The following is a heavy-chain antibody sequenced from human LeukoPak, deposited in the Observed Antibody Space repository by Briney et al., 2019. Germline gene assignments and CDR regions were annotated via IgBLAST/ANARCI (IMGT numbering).Heavy chain of an antibody. D-gene: IGHD5-18*01. Sequence: ASVKVSCKASGYTFTSYVIIWVRQAPGQGLEGMGWISAYNGNTNYAQKLQGRVTMTTDTSTSTAYMELRSLRSDDTAVYYCARGAYSYGPKYYYYGMDVWGQGTTVTVSS. CDR2: ISAYNGNT. CDR1: GYTFTSYV. CDR3: ARGAYSYGPKYYYYGMDV. J-gene: IGHJ6*02. V-gene: IGHV1-18*01.